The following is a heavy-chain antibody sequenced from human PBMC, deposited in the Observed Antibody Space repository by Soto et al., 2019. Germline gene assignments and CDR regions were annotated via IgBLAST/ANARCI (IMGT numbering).Heavy chain of an antibody. CDR1: GGSISSGGYY. J-gene: IGHJ4*02. D-gene: IGHD3-10*01. V-gene: IGHV4-31*03. CDR3: ARHNYGSGSTYFDE. Sequence: SETLSLTCTVSGGSISSGGYYWSWIRQHPGKGLEWIGYIYYSGSTYYNPSLKSRITISVDTSKNQFSLKLNSMTAADTAVYYCARHNYGSGSTYFDEWGQGTLVTVSS. CDR2: IYYSGST.